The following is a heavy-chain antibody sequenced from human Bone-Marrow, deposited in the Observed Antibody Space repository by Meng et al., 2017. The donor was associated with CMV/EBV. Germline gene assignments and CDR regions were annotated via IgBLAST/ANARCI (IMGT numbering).Heavy chain of an antibody. J-gene: IGHJ5*02. CDR2: IYYSGST. D-gene: IGHD3-16*02. CDR1: GGSISSGDYY. CDR3: ARVRALPLYDP. V-gene: IGHV4-30-4*08. Sequence: SETLSLTCTVSGGSISSGDYYWSWIRQPPGKGLEWIGYIYYSGSTYYNPPLKSRVTISVDTSKNQSSLKLSSVTAADTAVYYWARVRALPLYDPWGQGTLVTISS.